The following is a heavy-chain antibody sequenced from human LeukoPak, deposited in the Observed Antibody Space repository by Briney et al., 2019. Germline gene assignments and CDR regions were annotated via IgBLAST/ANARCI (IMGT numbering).Heavy chain of an antibody. V-gene: IGHV3-30*03. CDR2: VSYDASKY. CDR3: ARVATTSSKWSLDY. CDR1: GFSFSSYG. Sequence: PGRSLRLSCAASGFSFSSYGMHWVRQAPGKGLEWVAVVSYDASKYYHADSVKGRFTISRDNSKNTLYLQMDSLKPDDTAVYYCARVATTSSKWSLDYWGQGTLVTVSS. J-gene: IGHJ4*02. D-gene: IGHD2-2*01.